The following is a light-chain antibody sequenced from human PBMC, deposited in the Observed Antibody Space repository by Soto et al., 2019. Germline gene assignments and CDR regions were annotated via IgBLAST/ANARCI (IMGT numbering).Light chain of an antibody. J-gene: IGKJ5*01. V-gene: IGKV4-1*01. Sequence: DIVMTQSPDSLAVSLGERATINCKSSQSVLYSSNNKNYLAWYQQKPGQPPKLLIYWASTRESGVPDRLSGSGSGTDFTLTISSLQAADVAVYYCQQYYSNFPTFGQGTRLEIK. CDR2: WAS. CDR1: QSVLYSSNNKNY. CDR3: QQYYSNFPT.